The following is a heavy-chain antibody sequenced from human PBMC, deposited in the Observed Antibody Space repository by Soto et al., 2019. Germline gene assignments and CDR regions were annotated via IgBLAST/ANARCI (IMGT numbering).Heavy chain of an antibody. V-gene: IGHV3-23*01. J-gene: IGHJ4*02. CDR2: IRGSGGET. CDR3: AKGDQERQWVFLHN. CDR1: GFTFSNYA. Sequence: ESGGGLVQPGGSLRLSCVTSGFTFSNYAMTWVRQAPGKGMEWVSAIRGSGGETFYADSVKGRFSISRDNSKMTLYLQMNNLRAEDTAVYYCAKGDQERQWVFLHNWGQGTLVTVSS. D-gene: IGHD2-8*01.